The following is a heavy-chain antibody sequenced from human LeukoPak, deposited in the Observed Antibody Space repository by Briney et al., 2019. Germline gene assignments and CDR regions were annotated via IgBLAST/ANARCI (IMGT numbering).Heavy chain of an antibody. Sequence: PWETLSLTCTVSGGSISSNTYYWGWIRRPPGKGLEWIGNIHYSGSTYYNPSLKSRVTISEDTSKNQFSLNLSSLTAADTAVYYCATSDTVSTYNWFDPWGQGTLVTVSS. D-gene: IGHD5/OR15-5a*01. CDR3: ATSDTVSTYNWFDP. CDR2: IHYSGST. V-gene: IGHV4-39*01. J-gene: IGHJ5*02. CDR1: GGSISSNTYY.